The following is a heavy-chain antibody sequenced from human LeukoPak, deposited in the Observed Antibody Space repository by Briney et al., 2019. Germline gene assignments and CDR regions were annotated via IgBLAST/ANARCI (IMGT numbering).Heavy chain of an antibody. CDR2: FYYSGSS. D-gene: IGHD6-13*01. V-gene: IGHV4-59*01. J-gene: IGHJ3*02. Sequence: PSETLSLTCTVSGGSISSYHWSWIRLPPGKGLEWIGYFYYSGSSNYNPSLKSRVTISGDTSKNQFSLKLSSVTAADTAIYYCARVSPAVGAFDIWGRGTMVTVSS. CDR3: ARVSPAVGAFDI. CDR1: GGSISSYH.